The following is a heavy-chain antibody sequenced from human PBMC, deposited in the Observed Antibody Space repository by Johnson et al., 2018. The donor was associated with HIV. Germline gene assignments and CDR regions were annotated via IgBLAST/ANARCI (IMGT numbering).Heavy chain of an antibody. J-gene: IGHJ3*02. CDR1: GFTFSDYY. CDR3: AKTTFMIAAAGPLAFDI. D-gene: IGHD6-13*01. Sequence: QVQLLESGGGLVKPGGSLILSCAASGFTFSDYYMSSIRQAPGKGLEWVSYISSAGSTIYYADSVKGRFTISRDNSKNTLYLQMNSLRAEDTAVYYCAKTTFMIAAAGPLAFDIWGQGTMVTVSS. CDR2: ISSAGSTI. V-gene: IGHV3-11*04.